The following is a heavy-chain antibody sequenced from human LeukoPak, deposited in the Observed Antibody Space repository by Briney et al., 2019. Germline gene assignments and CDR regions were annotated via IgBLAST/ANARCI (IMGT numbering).Heavy chain of an antibody. Sequence: GGSLRLSCAASGFTFSSYAMHWVRQAPGKGLEWVAVISYDGSNKYYADSVKGRFTISRDNSKNTLYLQMNSLRAEDTAVYYCAREAAAGPNFDYWGQGTLVTVSS. D-gene: IGHD6-13*01. CDR1: GFTFSSYA. CDR2: ISYDGSNK. J-gene: IGHJ4*02. V-gene: IGHV3-30-3*01. CDR3: AREAAAGPNFDY.